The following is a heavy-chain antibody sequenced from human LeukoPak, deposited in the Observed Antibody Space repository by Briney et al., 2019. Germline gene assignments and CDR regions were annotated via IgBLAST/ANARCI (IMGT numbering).Heavy chain of an antibody. CDR3: ARDLRITIFGVVIPWAFDI. D-gene: IGHD3-3*01. CDR2: INPSGGST. Sequence: ASVKVSCKAFGYTFTSYYMHWVRQAPGQGLEWMGIINPSGGSTSYAQKFQGRVTMTRDMSMSTVYMELTSLRSEDTAVYYCARDLRITIFGVVIPWAFDIWGQGTMVIVSS. V-gene: IGHV1-46*01. J-gene: IGHJ3*02. CDR1: GYTFTSYY.